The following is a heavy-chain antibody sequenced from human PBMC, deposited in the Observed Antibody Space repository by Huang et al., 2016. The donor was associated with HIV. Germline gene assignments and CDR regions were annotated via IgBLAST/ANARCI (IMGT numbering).Heavy chain of an antibody. CDR2: INHSGTT. CDR3: ARTLWKYGDYGYFDS. J-gene: IGHJ4*02. D-gene: IGHD4-17*01. V-gene: IGHV4-34*01. CDR1: GGSFSDYS. Sequence: HVQLQQWGAGLLKPSETLSLTCAVSGGSFSDYSWTWIRRSPGKGLEWIGEINHSGTTNYNQSLKSRVTMSIDRSRWQFSRKVKSVTAADTAIYYCARTLWKYGDYGYFDSWGQGALVTVSS.